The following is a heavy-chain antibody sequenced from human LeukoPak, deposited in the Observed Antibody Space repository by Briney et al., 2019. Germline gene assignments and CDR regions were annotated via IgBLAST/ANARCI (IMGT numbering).Heavy chain of an antibody. CDR2: ISSSGSTI. Sequence: GGSLRLSCAASGFTSSDYYMSWIRQAPGKGLEWVSYISSSGSTIYYADSVKGRFTISRDNAKNSLYLQMNSLRAEDTAVYYCAREQYYDSSGYYYGYWGQGTLVTVSS. V-gene: IGHV3-11*04. CDR1: GFTSSDYY. J-gene: IGHJ4*02. CDR3: AREQYYDSSGYYYGY. D-gene: IGHD3-22*01.